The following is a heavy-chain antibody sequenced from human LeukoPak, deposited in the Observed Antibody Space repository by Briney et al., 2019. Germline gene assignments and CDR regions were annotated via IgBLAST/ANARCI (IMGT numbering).Heavy chain of an antibody. Sequence: PGGSLRLSCAASGFTFSNYAMSWVRQAPGKGLEWVSSITGNALNTYHADFIKGRFTISRDDSKNTLYLHLSSLRVEDTAVYYCAKRQDFYDNSGYSYFVNWGQGTLVTVPS. CDR2: ITGNALNT. CDR1: GFTFSNYA. J-gene: IGHJ4*02. D-gene: IGHD3-22*01. CDR3: AKRQDFYDNSGYSYFVN. V-gene: IGHV3-23*01.